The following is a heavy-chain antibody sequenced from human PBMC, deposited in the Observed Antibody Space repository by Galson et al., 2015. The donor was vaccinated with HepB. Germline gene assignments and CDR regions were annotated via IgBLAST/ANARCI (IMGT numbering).Heavy chain of an antibody. Sequence: SLRLSCAASGFTFSSFAMNWVRQTPGKGLEWVASVTGGGSSTYHTESVKGRFTVSRDNSKNTLYLQMNNVRAEDTAIYYCAKATLISCSGAYCYPFDHWGQGTPVTVSS. D-gene: IGHD2-15*01. J-gene: IGHJ4*02. V-gene: IGHV3-23*01. CDR2: VTGGGSST. CDR1: GFTFSSFA. CDR3: AKATLISCSGAYCYPFDH.